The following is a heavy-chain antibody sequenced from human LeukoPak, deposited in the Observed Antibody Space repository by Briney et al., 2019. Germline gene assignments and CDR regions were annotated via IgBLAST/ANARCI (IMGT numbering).Heavy chain of an antibody. Sequence: SETLSLTCTVSGASMYNNNYDWGWIRQPPGKGLEWIGYIYYSGSTNYNPSLKSRVTISVDTSKNQFSLKLSSVTAADTAVYYCARARTYYDFWSGYYGGYYFDYWGQGTLVTVSS. CDR3: ARARTYYDFWSGYYGGYYFDY. CDR2: IYYSGST. CDR1: GASMYNNNYD. D-gene: IGHD3-3*01. J-gene: IGHJ4*02. V-gene: IGHV4-61*05.